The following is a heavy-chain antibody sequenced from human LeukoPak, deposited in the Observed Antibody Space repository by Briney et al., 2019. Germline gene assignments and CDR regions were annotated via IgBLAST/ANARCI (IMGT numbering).Heavy chain of an antibody. CDR2: INPNSGGT. Sequence: GATVKVSCKASGYTFTGYYMHWVRQAPGQGLEWMGWINPNSGGTNYAQKFQGRVTMTRDTSISTAYMELSRLRSDDTAVYYCARDPQAAAGMGAFDIWGQGTMVTVSS. V-gene: IGHV1-2*02. D-gene: IGHD6-13*01. CDR1: GYTFTGYY. CDR3: ARDPQAAAGMGAFDI. J-gene: IGHJ3*02.